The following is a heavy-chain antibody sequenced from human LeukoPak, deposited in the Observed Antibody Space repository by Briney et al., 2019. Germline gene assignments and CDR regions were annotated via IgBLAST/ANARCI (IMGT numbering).Heavy chain of an antibody. D-gene: IGHD3-10*01. J-gene: IGHJ6*02. CDR1: GFTFSGSA. Sequence: GGSLRLSCAASGFTFSGSAMHWVRQASGKGLEWVGRIRSKANSYATAYAASVKGRFTISRDDSKNTAYMQMNSLKTEDTAVYYCTRHGRGPRLDYYYGMDVWGQGTTVTVSS. CDR2: IRSKANSYAT. CDR3: TRHGRGPRLDYYYGMDV. V-gene: IGHV3-73*01.